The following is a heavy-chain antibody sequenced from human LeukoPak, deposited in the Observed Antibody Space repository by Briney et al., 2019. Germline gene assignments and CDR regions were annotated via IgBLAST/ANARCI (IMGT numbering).Heavy chain of an antibody. CDR2: MSFDVNNK. V-gene: IGHV3-30*04. D-gene: IGHD2-2*02. CDR1: GFTFSSSA. CDR3: ARGYCTSSSCYNDY. J-gene: IGHJ4*02. Sequence: PGGSLRLSCAASGFTFSSSAMSWVRQAPGKGLEWVATMSFDVNNKYYADSVRGRFTISRDNSKNTLYLQMNSLGAEDTAVYSCARGYCTSSSCYNDYWGQGTLVTVSS.